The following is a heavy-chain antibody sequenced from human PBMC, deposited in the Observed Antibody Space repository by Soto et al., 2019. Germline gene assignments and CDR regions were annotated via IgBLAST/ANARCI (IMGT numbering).Heavy chain of an antibody. V-gene: IGHV3-30-3*01. D-gene: IGHD6-19*01. CDR1: GFTFSSYA. CDR2: ISYDGSNK. CDR3: ARAADSSGWQLGDAFDI. J-gene: IGHJ3*02. Sequence: PGGSLRLSCAASGFTFSSYAMHWVRQAPGKGLEWVAVISYDGSNKYYADSVKGRFTISRDNSKNTLYLQMNSLRAEDTAVYYCARAADSSGWQLGDAFDIWGQGIMVTVSS.